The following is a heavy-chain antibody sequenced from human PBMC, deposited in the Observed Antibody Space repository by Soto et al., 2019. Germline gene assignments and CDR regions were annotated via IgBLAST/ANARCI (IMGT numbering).Heavy chain of an antibody. CDR2: ISAYNGNT. CDR1: GYTFASYC. J-gene: IGHJ6*02. V-gene: IGHV1-18*01. Sequence: ASVKVSCKASGYTFASYCISWVRQAPGQGLEWMGWISAYNGNTNYAQKFQGRVTMTTDTFTRTAYMEVRSLRSDDTAVYYCAREGTCISTSCPTYFSFGVXVWGQGTTVXVSS. D-gene: IGHD2-2*01. CDR3: AREGTCISTSCPTYFSFGVXV.